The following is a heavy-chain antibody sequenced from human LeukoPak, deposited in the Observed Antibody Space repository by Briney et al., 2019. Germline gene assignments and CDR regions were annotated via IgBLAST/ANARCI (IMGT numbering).Heavy chain of an antibody. CDR3: AKERFSVPYGSGSYPDY. CDR1: GFTFSSYA. Sequence: PGGSLRLSCAASGFTFSSYAMSWVRQAPGKGLEWVSAISGSGGSTYYADSVKGRFTISRDNSKNTLYLQMNSLRAEDTAVYYCAKERFSVPYGSGSYPDYWGQGTLVTVSS. D-gene: IGHD3-10*01. J-gene: IGHJ4*02. CDR2: ISGSGGST. V-gene: IGHV3-23*01.